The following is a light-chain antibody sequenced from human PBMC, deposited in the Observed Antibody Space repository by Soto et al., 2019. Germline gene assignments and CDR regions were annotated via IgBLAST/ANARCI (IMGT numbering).Light chain of an antibody. Sequence: QSALTHPASVSGPPGQSINISCTGTSSDVGGYNYVSWYQHHPGKAPKLIIYDVSNRPSGVSNPFSGSKSGNTASLTISGLQPEDEADYYCSSYTTSNTRQIVFGTGTKVTVL. CDR1: SSDVGGYNY. CDR2: DVS. V-gene: IGLV2-14*03. CDR3: SSYTTSNTRQIV. J-gene: IGLJ1*01.